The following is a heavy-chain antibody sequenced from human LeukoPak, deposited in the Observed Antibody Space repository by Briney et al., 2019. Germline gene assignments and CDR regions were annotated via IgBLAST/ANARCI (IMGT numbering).Heavy chain of an antibody. CDR2: ISSSSSYI. V-gene: IGHV3-21*01. Sequence: GGSLRLSCAASGFTFSSYSMNWVRQAPGKGLEWVSSISSSSSYIYYADSVKGRFTISRDNAKNSLYLQMNSLRAEDTAVYYCATELGDDAFDIWGQGTMVTVSS. CDR3: ATELGDDAFDI. D-gene: IGHD7-27*01. CDR1: GFTFSSYS. J-gene: IGHJ3*02.